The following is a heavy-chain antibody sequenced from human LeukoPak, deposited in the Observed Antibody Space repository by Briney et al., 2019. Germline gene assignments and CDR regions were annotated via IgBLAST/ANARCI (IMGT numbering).Heavy chain of an antibody. CDR1: GGSFSGYY. J-gene: IGHJ5*02. CDR2: INHSGST. V-gene: IGHV4-34*01. D-gene: IGHD3-22*01. CDR3: ARARPRKGHDSSGRTGWFDP. Sequence: SETLSLTCAVYGGSFSGYYWSWIRQPPGKGLEWIGEINHSGSTNYNPSLKSRVTISVDTSKNQFSLKLSSVTAADTAVYYCARARPRKGHDSSGRTGWFDPWGQGTLVTVSS.